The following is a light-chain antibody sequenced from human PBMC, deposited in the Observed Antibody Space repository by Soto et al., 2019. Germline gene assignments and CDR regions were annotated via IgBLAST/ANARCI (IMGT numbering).Light chain of an antibody. J-gene: IGLJ1*01. Sequence: QSVLTQPASVSGSPGQSIAISCTGNSSDVGAYNYVSWYQQHPGKVPKLVIYDVTNRPSGVSDRFSGSKSGNTASLTISGLQAEDEADYYCSSYTSNTTPYVFGTGTKVTVL. CDR2: DVT. CDR1: SSDVGAYNY. V-gene: IGLV2-14*01. CDR3: SSYTSNTTPYV.